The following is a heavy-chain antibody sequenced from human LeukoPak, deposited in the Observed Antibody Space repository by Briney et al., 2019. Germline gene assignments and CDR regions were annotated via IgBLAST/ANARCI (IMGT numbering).Heavy chain of an antibody. CDR1: GGSISSGSYY. V-gene: IGHV4-61*02. CDR3: ARSSSGWYYYYYMDV. CDR2: IYTSGST. J-gene: IGHJ6*03. Sequence: SETLSLTCTVSGGSISSGSYYWSWIRQPAGKGLEWIGRIYTSGSTNYNPSLKSRVTISVDTSKNQFSLKLSSVTAADTAVYYCARSSSGWYYYYYMDVWGKGTTVTISS. D-gene: IGHD6-19*01.